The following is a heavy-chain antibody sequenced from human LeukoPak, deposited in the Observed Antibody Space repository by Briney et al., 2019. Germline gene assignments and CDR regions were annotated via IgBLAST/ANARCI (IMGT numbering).Heavy chain of an antibody. D-gene: IGHD2-15*01. J-gene: IGHJ3*02. CDR3: AKDISLVVAATAGAFDI. V-gene: IGHV1-46*01. CDR2: INPSGGST. Sequence: ASVKVSCKASGYTFTSYYMHWVRQAPGQGLEWMGIINPSGGSTSYAQKFQGRVTMTRDTSTSTVYMELSSLRAEDTALYYCAKDISLVVAATAGAFDIWGQGTMVTVSS. CDR1: GYTFTSYY.